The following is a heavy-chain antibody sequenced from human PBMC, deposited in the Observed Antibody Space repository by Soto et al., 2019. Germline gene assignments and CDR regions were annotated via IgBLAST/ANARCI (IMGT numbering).Heavy chain of an antibody. D-gene: IGHD3-22*01. V-gene: IGHV3-30-3*01. Sequence: PWGSLRLSCAASGFTFSSYAMHWVRQAPGKGLEWVAVISYDGSNKYYADSVKGRFTISRDNSKNTLYLQMDSLRAEDTAVYYCANGGYYYDSSGYYHDYWGQGTLVTVSS. CDR1: GFTFSSYA. J-gene: IGHJ4*02. CDR3: ANGGYYYDSSGYYHDY. CDR2: ISYDGSNK.